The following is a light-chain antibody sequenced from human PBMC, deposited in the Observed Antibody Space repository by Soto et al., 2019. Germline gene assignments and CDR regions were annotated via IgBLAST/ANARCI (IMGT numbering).Light chain of an antibody. CDR2: DVS. CDR3: SSYTSSSTPWV. Sequence: QSALTQPASVSGSPGQSITISCTGTSSDVGGYNYVSWYQQHPGKAPKLMIYDVSNRPSGVSNRFSGSESGNTASLTISGLQPEDEADYYCSSYTSSSTPWVFGGGTQLTVL. CDR1: SSDVGGYNY. J-gene: IGLJ3*02. V-gene: IGLV2-14*01.